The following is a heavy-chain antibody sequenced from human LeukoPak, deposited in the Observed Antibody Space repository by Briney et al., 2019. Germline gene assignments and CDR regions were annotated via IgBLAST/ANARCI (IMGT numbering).Heavy chain of an antibody. V-gene: IGHV3-9*01. D-gene: IGHD3-10*01. CDR1: GFTFDDYA. Sequence: GRSLRLSCTVSGFTFDDYAMHWVRHTPGKGLEWIAGITWNRDNIGYGDSVKGRFTISRDNAKNSLYLQMDSLRAEDTALYYCAKDWSNYGSGSNYYFDYWGQGTLVTVSS. J-gene: IGHJ4*02. CDR3: AKDWSNYGSGSNYYFDY. CDR2: ITWNRDNI.